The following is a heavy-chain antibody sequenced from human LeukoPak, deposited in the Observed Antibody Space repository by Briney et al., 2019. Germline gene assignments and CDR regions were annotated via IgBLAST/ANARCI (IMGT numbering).Heavy chain of an antibody. CDR2: IYYSGST. D-gene: IGHD2/OR15-2a*01. CDR3: ARAFRARYFDL. J-gene: IGHJ2*01. Sequence: SETLSLTCAVSGVSISSGGYSWSWIRQPTGKGLEWIVYIYYSGSTYYNPSLKSRVTISVDTSKHQFSLKLSSVTAADTAVYYCARAFRARYFDLWGRGTLVTVSS. CDR1: GVSISSGGYS. V-gene: IGHV4-30-2*03.